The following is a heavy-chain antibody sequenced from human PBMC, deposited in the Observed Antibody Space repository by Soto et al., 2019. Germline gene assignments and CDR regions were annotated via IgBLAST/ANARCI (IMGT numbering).Heavy chain of an antibody. V-gene: IGHV3-66*01. Sequence: GGSLRLSCAASGFTVNNNYISWVRQAPGKGLEWVSVIYSGGSTYYADSVMGRFTISRDNSKNTVHLQMNSLRAEDTAVYYCARASYYYDSRGYYYRYYFDYWGQGALVTVSS. CDR2: IYSGGST. CDR1: GFTVNNNY. J-gene: IGHJ4*02. D-gene: IGHD3-22*01. CDR3: ARASYYYDSRGYYYRYYFDY.